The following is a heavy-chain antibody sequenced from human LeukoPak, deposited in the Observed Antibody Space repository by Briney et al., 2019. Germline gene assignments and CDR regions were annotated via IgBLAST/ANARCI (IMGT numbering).Heavy chain of an antibody. J-gene: IGHJ6*04. V-gene: IGHV3-23*01. D-gene: IGHD5-12*01. CDR2: ISGSGGST. CDR1: GFTFSSYA. Sequence: GGSLRLSCAASGFTFSSYAMSWVRQAPGKGLEWVSAISGSGGSTYYADSVKGRFTISRDNSKNTLYLQMNSLRAEDTAVYYCAKMPPINGYDPYYYYGMDVWGKGTTVTVSS. CDR3: AKMPPINGYDPYYYYGMDV.